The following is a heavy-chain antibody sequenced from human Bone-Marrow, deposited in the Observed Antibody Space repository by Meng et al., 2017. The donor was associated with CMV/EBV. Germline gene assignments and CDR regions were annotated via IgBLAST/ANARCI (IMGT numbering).Heavy chain of an antibody. D-gene: IGHD2-2*01. Sequence: GESLKISCAASGFTVSSNYMSWVRQAPGKGLEWVSVIYSGGSTYYADSVKGRFTISRDNSKNTLYLQMNSLRAEDTAVYYCASRYCSSTSCSLFGGYYYYGMDVRGQGTTVTVSS. CDR1: GFTVSSNY. V-gene: IGHV3-53*01. CDR3: ASRYCSSTSCSLFGGYYYYGMDV. CDR2: IYSGGST. J-gene: IGHJ6*02.